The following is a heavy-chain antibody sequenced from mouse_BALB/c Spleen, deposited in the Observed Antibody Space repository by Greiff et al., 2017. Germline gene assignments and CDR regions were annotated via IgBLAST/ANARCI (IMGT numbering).Heavy chain of an antibody. CDR1: GYTFTSYW. J-gene: IGHJ4*01. CDR3: ARPPSYGSSLYYAMDY. D-gene: IGHD1-1*01. V-gene: IGHV1S41*01. Sequence: DLVKPGASVKLSCKASGYTFTSYWINWIKQRPGRGLGWIGRIAPGSGSTYYNEMFKGKATLTVDTSSSTAYIQLSSLSSEDSAVSFCARPPSYGSSLYYAMDYWGQGTSVTVSS. CDR2: IAPGSGST.